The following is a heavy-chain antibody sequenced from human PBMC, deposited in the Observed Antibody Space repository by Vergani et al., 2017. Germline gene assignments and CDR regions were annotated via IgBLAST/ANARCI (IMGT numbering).Heavy chain of an antibody. V-gene: IGHV3-30*18. CDR1: GFTFSSYG. CDR2: ISYDGSNK. CDR3: AKIGQARYYDSSGYEGAFDI. Sequence: VQLVESGGGLVQPGGSLRLSCAASGFTFSSYGMHWVRQAPGKGLEWVAVISYDGSNKYYADSVKGRFTIARDNSKTTLYLQMNSLRAEDTAVYYCAKIGQARYYDSSGYEGAFDIWGQGTMVTVSS. J-gene: IGHJ3*02. D-gene: IGHD3-22*01.